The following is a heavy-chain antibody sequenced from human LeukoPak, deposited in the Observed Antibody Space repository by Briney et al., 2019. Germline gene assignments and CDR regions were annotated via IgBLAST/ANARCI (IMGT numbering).Heavy chain of an antibody. CDR1: GYTLTSYD. V-gene: IGHV1-8*01. Sequence: ASVKVSCKASGYTLTSYDINWMRQATGQGLEWMGWMNPNSGNTGYAQKFQGRVTMTRNTSISTAYMELSSLRSEDTAVYYCARAYDSSGYMWGWFDPWGQGTLVTASS. CDR2: MNPNSGNT. D-gene: IGHD3-22*01. CDR3: ARAYDSSGYMWGWFDP. J-gene: IGHJ5*02.